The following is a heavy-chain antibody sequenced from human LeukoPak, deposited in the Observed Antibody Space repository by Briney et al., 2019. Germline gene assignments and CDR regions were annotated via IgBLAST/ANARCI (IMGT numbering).Heavy chain of an antibody. CDR1: GYTFISYD. Sequence: ASVKVSRKASGYTFISYDINWVRPATAQGLEWMGWMNLKSGHTGFAQKFQGRVTMTTDTSTSTAYMELRSLRSDDTAVYYCARESLHCSSASCSPSGAFDIWGQGTMVTVSS. CDR3: ARESLHCSSASCSPSGAFDI. J-gene: IGHJ3*02. V-gene: IGHV1-8*01. CDR2: MNLKSGHT. D-gene: IGHD2-2*01.